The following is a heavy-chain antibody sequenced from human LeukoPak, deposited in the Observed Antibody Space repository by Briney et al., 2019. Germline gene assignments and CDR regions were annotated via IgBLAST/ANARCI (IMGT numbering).Heavy chain of an antibody. CDR1: GLTFSSYS. CDR3: ARYSLVRGDAVWFDP. J-gene: IGHJ5*02. D-gene: IGHD3-10*01. V-gene: IGHV3-48*02. Sequence: PGGSLRLSCAASGLTFSSYSMNWVRQAPGKGLEWVSYISSTSSTIYYADSVKGRFTISRDNAKSSLYLQMNSLRDEDTAVYYCARYSLVRGDAVWFDPWGQGTLVIVSS. CDR2: ISSTSSTI.